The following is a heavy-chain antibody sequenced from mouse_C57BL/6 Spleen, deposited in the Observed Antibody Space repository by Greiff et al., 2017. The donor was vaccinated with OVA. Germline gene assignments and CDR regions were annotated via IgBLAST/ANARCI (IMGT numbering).Heavy chain of an antibody. CDR3: VKGSPYNAMDY. Sequence: EVMLVESGGGLVQPKGSLKLSCAASGFSFNTYAMNWVRQAPGKGLEWVARIRSKSNNYATYYADSVKDRFTISRDDSESMLYLQMNNLKTEDTAMYYCVKGSPYNAMDYWGQGTSVTVSS. CDR1: GFSFNTYA. J-gene: IGHJ4*01. V-gene: IGHV10-1*01. CDR2: IRSKSNNYAT. D-gene: IGHD1-1*02.